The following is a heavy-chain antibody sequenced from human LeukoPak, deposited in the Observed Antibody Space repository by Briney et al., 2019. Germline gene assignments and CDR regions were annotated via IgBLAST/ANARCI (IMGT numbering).Heavy chain of an antibody. J-gene: IGHJ4*02. CDR2: ISYDGSNK. CDR3: AKPPGYSGYLYFDY. D-gene: IGHD5-12*01. CDR1: GFTFSSYG. V-gene: IGHV3-30*18. Sequence: GGSLRLSCAASGFTFSSYGMHWVRQAPGKGLEWVAVISYDGSNKYYADSVKGRFTISRDNSKNTLYLQMNSLRAEDTAVYYCAKPPGYSGYLYFDYWGQGTLVTVSS.